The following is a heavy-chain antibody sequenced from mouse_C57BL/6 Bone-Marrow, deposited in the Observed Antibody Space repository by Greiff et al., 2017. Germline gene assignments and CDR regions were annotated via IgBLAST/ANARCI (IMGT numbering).Heavy chain of an antibody. CDR2: ISSGGDYI. V-gene: IGHV5-9-1*02. CDR1: GFTFSRYA. J-gene: IGHJ4*01. CDR3: TREPYAMDD. Sequence: EVKLMESGEGLVKPGGSLKLSCAASGFTFSRYAMSWVRQTPEKRLEWVAYISSGGDYIYYADTVKGRFTISRYNARNTLYLQMSSLKSEDTAMYYCTREPYAMDDWGQGTSVTVSS.